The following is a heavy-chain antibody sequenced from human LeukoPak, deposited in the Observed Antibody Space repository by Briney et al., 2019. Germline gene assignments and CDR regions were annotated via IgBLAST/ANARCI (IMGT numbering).Heavy chain of an antibody. Sequence: GGSLRLSCAASGFTFRSYEMNWVRQAPGKGLEWVSYISSSGSTIYYADSVKGRFTISRDNAKNSLYLQMNSLRAEDTAVYYCARVGSYYDSSGYYSTTSYYFDYWGQGTLVTVSS. V-gene: IGHV3-48*03. CDR1: GFTFRSYE. CDR2: ISSSGSTI. J-gene: IGHJ4*02. CDR3: ARVGSYYDSSGYYSTTSYYFDY. D-gene: IGHD3-22*01.